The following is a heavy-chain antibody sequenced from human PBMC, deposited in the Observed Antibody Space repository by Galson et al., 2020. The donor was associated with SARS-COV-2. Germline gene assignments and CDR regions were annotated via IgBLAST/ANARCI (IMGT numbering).Heavy chain of an antibody. CDR2: INHSGRT. CDR3: ASSSWSYWYFDL. Sequence: ETSETLSLTCAVYGGSFSGYYWSWIRQPPGKGLEWIGEINHSGRTHSNPSLKSRVTISVDTSKNQFSLKLSSVTAADTAVYYCASSSWSYWYFDLWGRGTLVTVSS. J-gene: IGHJ2*01. CDR1: GGSFSGYY. D-gene: IGHD6-13*01. V-gene: IGHV4-34*01.